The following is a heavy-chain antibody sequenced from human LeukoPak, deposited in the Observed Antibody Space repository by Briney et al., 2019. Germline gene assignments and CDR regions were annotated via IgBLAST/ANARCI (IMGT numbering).Heavy chain of an antibody. J-gene: IGHJ6*04. CDR1: GFSVSSNY. CDR2: IYSGGST. V-gene: IGHV3-53*01. CDR3: ARDSGPGVRGSYYYGMDV. D-gene: IGHD3-10*01. Sequence: GGSLRLSCAASGFSVSSNYMSCVRQAPGKGLEWVSVIYSGGSTYYADSVKGRFTISRDNSKNTLYLQMNSLRAEDTAVYYCARDSGPGVRGSYYYGMDVWGKGTTVTVAS.